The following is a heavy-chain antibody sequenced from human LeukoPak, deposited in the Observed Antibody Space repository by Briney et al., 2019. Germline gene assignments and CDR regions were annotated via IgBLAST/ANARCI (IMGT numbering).Heavy chain of an antibody. CDR1: GFTFSSYG. CDR2: IYCSGST. J-gene: IGHJ4*02. CDR3: ARHGLYGSSWYDY. D-gene: IGHD6-13*01. V-gene: IGHV4-59*08. Sequence: GSLRLSCAASGFTFSSYGMHWVRQAPGKGLGWIGYIYCSGSTNYNPSLKSRVTISVDTSKNQFSLKLSSVTAADTAVYYCARHGLYGSSWYDYWGQGTLVTVSS.